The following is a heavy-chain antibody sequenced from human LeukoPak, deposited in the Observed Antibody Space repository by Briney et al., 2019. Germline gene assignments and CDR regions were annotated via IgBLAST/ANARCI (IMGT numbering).Heavy chain of an antibody. CDR3: ARGSPGY. Sequence: SETLSLTCAVYGGSFSDYYWTWIRQPPGKGLEWIGQINHRGGTNYNPSLKSRVTLSVDTSKNQFSLKLNSVTAADTAVYYCARGSPGYWGQGSLVTVSS. V-gene: IGHV4-34*01. CDR1: GGSFSDYY. CDR2: INHRGGT. J-gene: IGHJ4*02.